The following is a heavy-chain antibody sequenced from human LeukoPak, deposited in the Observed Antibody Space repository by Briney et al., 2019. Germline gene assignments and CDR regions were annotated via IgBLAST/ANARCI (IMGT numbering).Heavy chain of an antibody. V-gene: IGHV4-34*01. D-gene: IGHD3-22*01. CDR3: ARGDDSSGSYDY. Sequence: PSETLSLTCAVYGGSFSGCYWSWIRQPPGKGLEWIGEINHSGSTNYNPSLKSRVTISVDTSKNQFSLKLSSVTAADTAVYYCARGDDSSGSYDYWGQGTLVTVSS. J-gene: IGHJ4*02. CDR1: GGSFSGCY. CDR2: INHSGST.